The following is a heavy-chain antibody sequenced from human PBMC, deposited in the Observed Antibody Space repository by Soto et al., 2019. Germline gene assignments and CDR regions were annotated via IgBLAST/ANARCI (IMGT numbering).Heavy chain of an antibody. CDR3: AKNGHPPYYYYGLDV. CDR2: ISGYNGDA. J-gene: IGHJ6*02. Sequence: ASVKVSCKASGYTFTRYGISWVRQAPGQGLEWMGWISGYNGDANYAQRFQGRVSMTIDTSTTTAYMELRTLTPDDTAVYYCAKNGHPPYYYYGLDVWGQGTTVTVSS. V-gene: IGHV1-18*01. D-gene: IGHD2-8*01. CDR1: GYTFTRYG.